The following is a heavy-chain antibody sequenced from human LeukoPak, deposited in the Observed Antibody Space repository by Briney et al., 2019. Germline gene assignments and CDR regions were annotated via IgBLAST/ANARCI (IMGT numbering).Heavy chain of an antibody. D-gene: IGHD5-24*01. CDR2: IYPXESDX. CDR3: ARRDAYMELFDY. V-gene: IGHV5-51*01. J-gene: IGHJ4*02. CDR1: GXXXTXXX. Sequence: GESLKISYKGXGXXXTXXXXXXVXXXXXXXXXXLXXIYPXESDXRYSPSFQGXVXISADKSMNTAYLQWSSLQASDXAMYYCARRDAYMELFDYWGQGTLVTASS.